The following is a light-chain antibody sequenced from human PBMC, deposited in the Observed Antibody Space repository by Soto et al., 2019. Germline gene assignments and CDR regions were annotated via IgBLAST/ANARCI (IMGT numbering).Light chain of an antibody. CDR2: EDN. Sequence: NFMLTQPHSVSESPGKTVTISCTRSSGSIASNYVQWYQQRPGSSPTTVIYEDNQRPSGVPDRFSGSIDSSSNSASLTSSGLKTEDEGDYYCQSYDSSNLWVFGGGTQLTVL. V-gene: IGLV6-57*01. CDR1: SGSIASNY. J-gene: IGLJ3*02. CDR3: QSYDSSNLWV.